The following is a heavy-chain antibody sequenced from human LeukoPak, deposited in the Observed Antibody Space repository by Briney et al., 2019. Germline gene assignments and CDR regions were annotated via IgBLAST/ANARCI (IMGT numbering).Heavy chain of an antibody. CDR2: INPNSGGT. Sequence: ASVKVSCKASGYTFTGYYKHWVRQAPGQGLEWMGWINPNSGGTNYAQKFQGRVTMTRDTSISTAYMELSRLRSDDTAVYYCARDKQLDWAHYHYCYMDVWGKGTTVTVSS. CDR3: ARDKQLDWAHYHYCYMDV. CDR1: GYTFTGYY. V-gene: IGHV1-2*02. J-gene: IGHJ6*03. D-gene: IGHD1-1*01.